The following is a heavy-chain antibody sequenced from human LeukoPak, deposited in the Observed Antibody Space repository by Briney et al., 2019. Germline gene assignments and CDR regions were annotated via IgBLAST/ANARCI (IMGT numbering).Heavy chain of an antibody. Sequence: PGGSLRLPCAASGFTFSNYWMSWVRQAPGKGLEWVANIKQDGSEKYVDSVRGRFTVSRDNADNSLYLQMNSLRAEDTAKYYCARDLSPMSSGSYDRSYYFDYWGQGTLVTVSS. V-gene: IGHV3-7*01. CDR3: ARDLSPMSSGSYDRSYYFDY. CDR1: GFTFSNYW. CDR2: IKQDGSEK. D-gene: IGHD1-26*01. J-gene: IGHJ4*02.